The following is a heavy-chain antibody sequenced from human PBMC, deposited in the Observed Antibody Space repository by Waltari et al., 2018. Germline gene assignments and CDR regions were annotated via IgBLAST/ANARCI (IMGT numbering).Heavy chain of an antibody. CDR3: ARPYTAYYYYYYYMDV. J-gene: IGHJ6*03. Sequence: EVQVVESGGGLVQPGGSLRLSCVASGFTFSNYEMNWVRQGPGKGLEWVSYMSNSVSTTYYPNSVQGRITISRDNAKNSMYLEMDSLRAEDTAVYYCARPYTAYYYYYYYMDVWSKGTTVTVS. CDR2: MSNSVSTT. V-gene: IGHV3-48*03. CDR1: GFTFSNYE. D-gene: IGHD2-2*02.